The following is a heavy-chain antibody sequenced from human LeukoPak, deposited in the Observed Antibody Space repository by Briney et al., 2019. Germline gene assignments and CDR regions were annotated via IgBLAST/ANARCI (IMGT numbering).Heavy chain of an antibody. D-gene: IGHD6-13*01. Sequence: PGRSLRLSCAASGFTFSSYVMTWVRQAPGKGLEWVSAIGGSGGRTYYADSVKGRFTISRDNSKNTLYLQLNSLGAEDTAVYYCAKEGIAAIGNNWFDPWGQGTLVTVSS. J-gene: IGHJ5*02. V-gene: IGHV3-23*01. CDR3: AKEGIAAIGNNWFDP. CDR2: IGGSGGRT. CDR1: GFTFSSYV.